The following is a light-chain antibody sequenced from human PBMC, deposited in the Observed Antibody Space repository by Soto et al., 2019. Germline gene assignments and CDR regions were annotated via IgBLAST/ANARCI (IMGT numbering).Light chain of an antibody. CDR2: DAS. CDR1: QSINRH. CDR3: QQYNNWPGT. J-gene: IGKJ1*01. Sequence: EIVLTQSPATLSLSPGERATLSCRASQSINRHLAWYRQKPGQAPRLLIYDASARATDIPARFSGSGSGTEFTLTISSLQSEDSAVYYCQQYNNWPGTFGQGTKVDIK. V-gene: IGKV3-15*01.